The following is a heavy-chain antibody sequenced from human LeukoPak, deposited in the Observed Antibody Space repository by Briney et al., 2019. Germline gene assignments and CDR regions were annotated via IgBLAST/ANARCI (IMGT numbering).Heavy chain of an antibody. CDR2: IIPIFGTA. D-gene: IGHD6-19*01. CDR1: GGTFSSYA. CDR3: ARELTLQQWLVPGAFDI. J-gene: IGHJ3*02. V-gene: IGHV1-69*05. Sequence: SVKVSCKASGGTFSSYAIGWVRQAPGQGLEWMGGIIPIFGTANYAQKFQGRVTITTDESTSTAYMELSSLRSEDTAVYYCARELTLQQWLVPGAFDIWGQGTMVTVSS.